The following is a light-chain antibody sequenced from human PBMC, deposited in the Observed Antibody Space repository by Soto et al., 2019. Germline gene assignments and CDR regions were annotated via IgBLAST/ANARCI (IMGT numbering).Light chain of an antibody. V-gene: IGKV3-20*01. CDR1: QSISSSY. J-gene: IGKJ5*01. Sequence: EIVLTQSPGTQSLSPGERATLSCRASQSISSSYLAWYQQKPGHAPRLLMYAATSRAPGVPDRFSGSGSGTDFTLTINRVEPEDFAVYYCQQYVSSPRVTFGQGTRLAI. CDR3: QQYVSSPRVT. CDR2: AAT.